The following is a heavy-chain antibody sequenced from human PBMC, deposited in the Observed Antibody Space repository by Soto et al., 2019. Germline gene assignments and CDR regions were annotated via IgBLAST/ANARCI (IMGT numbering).Heavy chain of an antibody. Sequence: TSVKVTCKASGYTFTGYYMHWVRQAPGQRLERMGWINPNSSGTNYAQKLQGWVTMTRDTPISTAYMELCRLRSDDTAVFYFSRVLGVIYSGYDLEGFDYWGQGTLVTVSS. CDR1: GYTFTGYY. CDR3: SRVLGVIYSGYDLEGFDY. J-gene: IGHJ4*02. D-gene: IGHD5-12*01. CDR2: INPNSSGT. V-gene: IGHV1-2*04.